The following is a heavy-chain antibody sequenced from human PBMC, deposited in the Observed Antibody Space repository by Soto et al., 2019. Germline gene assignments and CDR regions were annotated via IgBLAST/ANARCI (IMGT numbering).Heavy chain of an antibody. D-gene: IGHD6-6*01. V-gene: IGHV1-69*13. J-gene: IGHJ6*02. Sequence: ASVKVSCKASGGTFSSYAISWVRQAPGQGLEWMGGIIPIFGTANYAQKFQGRVTITADESTSTAYMELSSLRSEDTAVYYCARDSGYSSSMEGMDVWGQGTTVTVSS. CDR3: ARDSGYSSSMEGMDV. CDR2: IIPIFGTA. CDR1: GGTFSSYA.